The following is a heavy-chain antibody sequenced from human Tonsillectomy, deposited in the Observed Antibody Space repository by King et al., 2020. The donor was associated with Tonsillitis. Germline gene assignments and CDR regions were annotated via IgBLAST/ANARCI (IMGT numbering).Heavy chain of an antibody. CDR2: ISSDGSNE. V-gene: IGHV3-30*04. J-gene: IGHJ4*02. Sequence: VQLVESGRGVVQPGRSLRLSCAASGFTFSTYAMHWVRRAPGKGLEWVAVISSDGSNEYYADSVKGRFIISRDNSKNTLYLQMNSLRPEDTAVYYCAREWSNSWWGQGTLVTVSS. CDR1: GFTFSTYA. CDR3: AREWSNSW. D-gene: IGHD6-13*01.